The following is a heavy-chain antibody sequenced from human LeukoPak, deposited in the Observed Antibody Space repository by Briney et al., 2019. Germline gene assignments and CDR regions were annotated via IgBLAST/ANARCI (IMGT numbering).Heavy chain of an antibody. D-gene: IGHD4-11*01. J-gene: IGHJ6*03. V-gene: IGHV3-23*01. CDR2: ISGSGGST. CDR3: AKPITVTTKYYYYMDV. CDR1: GFTFSSYA. Sequence: GGSLRLSCAASGFTFSSYAMSWVRQAPGKGLEWVSAISGSGGSTYYADSVKGRFTISRDNSKNTLYLQMNSLRAEDTAVYYCAKPITVTTKYYYYMDVWGKGTTVTVSS.